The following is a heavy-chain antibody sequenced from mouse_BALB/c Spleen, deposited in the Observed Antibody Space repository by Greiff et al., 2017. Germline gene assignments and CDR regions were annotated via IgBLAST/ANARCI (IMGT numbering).Heavy chain of an antibody. CDR3: ERMSTTRGVFDD. J-gene: IGHJ2*01. Sequence: QVQLKQSGAELVRPGTSVKISCKASGYTFTNYWLGWVKQRPGHGLEWIGDIYPGGGYTNYNETFKGKATLTADTSSSTAYMQLSSLTSEDSAVYFCERMSTTRGVFDDWGQGTTLTVSA. V-gene: IGHV1-63*02. CDR1: GYTFTNYW. D-gene: IGHD2-4*01. CDR2: IYPGGGYT.